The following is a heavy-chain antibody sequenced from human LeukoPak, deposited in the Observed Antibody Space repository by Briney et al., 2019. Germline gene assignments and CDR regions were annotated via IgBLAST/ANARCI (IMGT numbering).Heavy chain of an antibody. CDR3: ARPTGSSFPLYFDY. V-gene: IGHV4-59*04. D-gene: IGHD6-6*01. CDR1: GGSISSYY. Sequence: PSETLSLTCTVSGGSISSYYWSWLRQPPGKGLEWIGYIYYSGSTYYNPSLKSRVTISVDTPKNQYSLKLRSVTAADTAVYYCARPTGSSFPLYFDYWGQGTLVTVSS. J-gene: IGHJ4*02. CDR2: IYYSGST.